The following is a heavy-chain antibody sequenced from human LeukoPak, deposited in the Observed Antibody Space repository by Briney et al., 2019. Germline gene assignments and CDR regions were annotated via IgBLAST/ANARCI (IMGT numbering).Heavy chain of an antibody. CDR3: AKDPSRIAVAGRPDY. D-gene: IGHD6-19*01. V-gene: IGHV3-30*18. J-gene: IGHJ4*02. CDR2: ISYDGSNK. Sequence: PGGSLRLSCAASGFTFSSYGMHWVRQAPGKGLEWVAVISYDGSNKYYADSVKGRFTISRDNSKNTLYLQMNSLRAEDTAVYYCAKDPSRIAVAGRPDYWGQGTLVTVSS. CDR1: GFTFSSYG.